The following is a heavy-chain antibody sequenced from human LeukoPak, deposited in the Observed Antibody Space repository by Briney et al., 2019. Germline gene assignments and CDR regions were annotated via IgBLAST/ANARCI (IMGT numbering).Heavy chain of an antibody. D-gene: IGHD6-13*01. CDR1: GGSISSSSYY. J-gene: IGHJ6*03. V-gene: IGHV4-39*07. CDR3: ARGALYSSSWYEAYYYCMDV. Sequence: SETLSLTCTVSGGSISSSSYYWGWIRQPPGKGLEWIGSIYYSGSTYYNPSLKSRVTISVDTSKNQFSLKLSSVTAADTAVYYCARGALYSSSWYEAYYYCMDVWGKGTTVTVSS. CDR2: IYYSGST.